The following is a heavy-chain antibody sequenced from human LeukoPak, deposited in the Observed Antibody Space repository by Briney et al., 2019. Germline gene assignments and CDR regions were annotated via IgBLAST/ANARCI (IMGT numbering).Heavy chain of an antibody. CDR1: GGXISSYY. Sequence: SETLSLTCTVSGGXISSYYCSWIRQPAGKGLEWIGRIYTSGSTYSNPSLKTRVTMSVDTSKNQFSLKLSSVTAADTAIYYCAGAVAGPFDYWGQGTLVTVSS. V-gene: IGHV4-4*07. CDR3: AGAVAGPFDY. J-gene: IGHJ4*02. D-gene: IGHD6-19*01. CDR2: IYTSGST.